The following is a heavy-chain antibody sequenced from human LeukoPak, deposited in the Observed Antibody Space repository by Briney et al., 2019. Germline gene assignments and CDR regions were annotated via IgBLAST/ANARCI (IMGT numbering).Heavy chain of an antibody. CDR2: ITSHRITT. V-gene: IGHV3-74*01. D-gene: IGHD2/OR15-2a*01. CDR3: ARAIGLDFDF. J-gene: IGHJ4*02. Sequence: VWVSRITSHRITTTYADSVKGRFTLSGDSAKNTLYLQMNSLRAEDTAMYYCARAIGLDFDFWGQGTLVTVSS.